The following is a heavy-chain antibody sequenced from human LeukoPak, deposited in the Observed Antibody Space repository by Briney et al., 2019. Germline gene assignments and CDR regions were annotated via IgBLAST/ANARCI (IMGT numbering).Heavy chain of an antibody. CDR3: AREGRSSSSPFDY. J-gene: IGHJ4*02. CDR1: GYTFTGYY. Sequence: GASVKVSCKASGYTFTGYYMHWVRQAPGQGLEWMGWINPNSGGTNYAQKFQGRVTMTRDTSISTAYMKLSRLRSDDTAVYYCAREGRSSSSPFDYWGQGTLVTVSS. V-gene: IGHV1-2*02. D-gene: IGHD6-6*01. CDR2: INPNSGGT.